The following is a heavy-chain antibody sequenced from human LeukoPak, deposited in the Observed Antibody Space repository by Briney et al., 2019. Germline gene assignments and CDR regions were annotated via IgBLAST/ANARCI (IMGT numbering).Heavy chain of an antibody. J-gene: IGHJ3*02. CDR2: INHSGST. Sequence: PSETLSLTCAVYGGSFSGYYWSWIRQPPGEGLEWIGEINHSGSTNYNPSLKSRVTISVDTSRNQFSLKLSSVTAADTAVYYCARGRRTLYKMTPGDAFDIWGQGTMVTVSS. CDR1: GGSFSGYY. V-gene: IGHV4-34*01. D-gene: IGHD3-16*01. CDR3: ARGRRTLYKMTPGDAFDI.